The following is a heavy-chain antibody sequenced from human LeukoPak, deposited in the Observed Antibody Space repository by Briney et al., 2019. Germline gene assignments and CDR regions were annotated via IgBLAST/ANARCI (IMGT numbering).Heavy chain of an antibody. D-gene: IGHD3/OR15-3a*01. V-gene: IGHV4-39*01. CDR1: GGYITSSSYY. CDR3: ARQTGSGLFILP. CDR2: IYYTGNT. Sequence: SETLSLTCTVSGGYITSSSYYWDWIRQPPGKGLEWIGSIYYTGNTYYNASLKSQVSISIDMSKNQFSLKITSVTAADTGVYYCARQTGSGLFILPGGQGTLVTVSS. J-gene: IGHJ4*02.